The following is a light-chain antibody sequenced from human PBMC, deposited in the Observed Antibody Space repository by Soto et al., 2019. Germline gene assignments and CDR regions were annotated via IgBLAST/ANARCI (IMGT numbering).Light chain of an antibody. CDR3: SSYTSSSTYV. CDR2: DVS. J-gene: IGLJ1*01. Sequence: QSVLTQPASVSGSPGQSITISCTGTSSDVGGYNYVSWYQQHPGKAPKLMIYDVSNRPSGVSNRFSGSKSGNTVSLTISGLQAEDEADYYCSSYTSSSTYVFGTRTKVTVL. CDR1: SSDVGGYNY. V-gene: IGLV2-14*01.